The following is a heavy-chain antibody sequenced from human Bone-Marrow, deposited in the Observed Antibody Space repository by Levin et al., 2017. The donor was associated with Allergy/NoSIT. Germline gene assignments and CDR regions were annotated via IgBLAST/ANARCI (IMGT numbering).Heavy chain of an antibody. CDR1: GFTFRSYW. D-gene: IGHD6-6*01. CDR2: INQDGSKK. J-gene: IGHJ3*02. CDR3: VRLFEYSSTPAAFDI. V-gene: IGHV3-7*01. Sequence: SCADPGFTFRSYWMTWVRQAPGKGLEWVANINQDGSKKYYVDSVKGRFTISRDNAKNSLDLQMSSLRAEDTGVYYCVRLFEYSSTPAAFDIWGQGTMVTVSS.